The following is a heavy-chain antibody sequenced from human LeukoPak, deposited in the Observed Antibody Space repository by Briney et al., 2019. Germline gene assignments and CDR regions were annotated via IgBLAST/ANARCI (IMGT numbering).Heavy chain of an antibody. CDR2: VNSDGSSA. V-gene: IGHV3-74*01. CDR1: GFTFSTYR. Sequence: GGSLRLSCAASGFTFSTYRMHWVRQAPGKGLVWVSHVNSDGSSATYADSVKGRFTISRDNAKNTLFLQMNSLRVEDTAVYYCAKSVLKRYFDYWGQGTLVTVSS. J-gene: IGHJ4*02. CDR3: AKSVLKRYFDY.